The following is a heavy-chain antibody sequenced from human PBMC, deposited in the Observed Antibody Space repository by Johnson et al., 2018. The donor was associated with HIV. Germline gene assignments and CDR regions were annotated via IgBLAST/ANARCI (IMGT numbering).Heavy chain of an antibody. Sequence: QVQLVESGGGVVQPGRSLRLSCAASGFTFSSYAMHWVRQAPGKGLEWVAVISYDGSNKYYADSVTGRFTISRDNSKNTLYLQMNSLRAEDTAVYYCARVRIGRENAFDIWGQGTMVTVSS. CDR3: ARVRIGRENAFDI. J-gene: IGHJ3*02. V-gene: IGHV3-30*04. D-gene: IGHD1-26*01. CDR1: GFTFSSYA. CDR2: ISYDGSNK.